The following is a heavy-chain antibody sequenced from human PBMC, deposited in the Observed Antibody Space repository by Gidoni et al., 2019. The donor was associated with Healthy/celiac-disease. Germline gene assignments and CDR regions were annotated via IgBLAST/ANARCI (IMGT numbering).Heavy chain of an antibody. J-gene: IGHJ4*02. V-gene: IGHV3-48*02. CDR1: GFTFSSYS. D-gene: IGHD3-3*01. Sequence: EVQLVESGGGLVQPGGSLRLSCAASGFTFSSYSMNWGRQAPGKVLEWVSYSSSSSSTIYYADSVQGRFTISRDNAKNSLYLQMNSLRDEDTAVYYCARDDITIFGVVIIPFDYWGQGTLVTVSS. CDR2: SSSSSSTI. CDR3: ARDDITIFGVVIIPFDY.